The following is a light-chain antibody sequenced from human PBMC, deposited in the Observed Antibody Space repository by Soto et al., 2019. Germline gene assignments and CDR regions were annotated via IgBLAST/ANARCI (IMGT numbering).Light chain of an antibody. J-gene: IGLJ1*01. CDR1: TTDVDGYDY. CDR3: SSYTSSAPFYV. V-gene: IGLV2-14*03. Sequence: QSALTQPASVSGSPGQSITISCTGVTTDVDGYDYVSWYQQHPGQAPQLLIYDVNSRPPGISYRFSGSKSGDTASLTISGLQAEDHADYYCSSYTSSAPFYVFGAGTKVTVL. CDR2: DVN.